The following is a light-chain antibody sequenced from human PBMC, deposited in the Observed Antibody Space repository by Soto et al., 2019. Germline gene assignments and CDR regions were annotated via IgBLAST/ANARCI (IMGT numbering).Light chain of an antibody. CDR3: AARDDSLNGSA. J-gene: IGLJ1*01. Sequence: QSVLTQPPSASGTPGQTVTVSCSGSSSNIGSYTVNWYQQLPGTAPKLVIYSNHQRPSGVPDRFSGSKSGTSASLAISGLQSEDEADYYCAARDDSLNGSAFVSGTKVTVL. CDR2: SNH. CDR1: SSNIGSYT. V-gene: IGLV1-44*01.